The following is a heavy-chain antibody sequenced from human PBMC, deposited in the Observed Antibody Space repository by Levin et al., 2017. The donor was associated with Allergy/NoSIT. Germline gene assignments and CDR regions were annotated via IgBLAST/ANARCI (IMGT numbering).Heavy chain of an antibody. CDR2: ISSSSRYT. CDR1: GFTFSTSS. J-gene: IGHJ4*02. Sequence: GESLKISCAASGFTFSTSSMNWVRQAPGKGLEWVSYISSSSRYTSYGNSVKGRFTISRDNAKNSLYLQMNSLRAEDTAVYYCASITTKGWDWGQGVLVTVSS. V-gene: IGHV3-21*01. CDR3: ASITTKGWD. D-gene: IGHD1-26*01.